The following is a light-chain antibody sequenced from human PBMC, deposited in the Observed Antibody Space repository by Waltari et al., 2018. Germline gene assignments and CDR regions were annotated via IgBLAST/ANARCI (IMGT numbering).Light chain of an antibody. CDR1: SSDVGAYHY. J-gene: IGLJ1*01. CDR2: DVT. V-gene: IGLV2-8*01. Sequence: QSALTQPPSASGSPGQSVAISCTGTSSDVGAYHYVPWYQQHPGKAPKLIIYDVTKRPSGVPDRFSGSKSGNTAFLTVSGLQADDEADYHCSSYTGSTNNLYVFGTGTKVTVL. CDR3: SSYTGSTNNLYV.